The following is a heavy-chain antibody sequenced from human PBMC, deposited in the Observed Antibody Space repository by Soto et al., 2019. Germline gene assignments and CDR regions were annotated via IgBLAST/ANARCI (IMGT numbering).Heavy chain of an antibody. D-gene: IGHD5-18*01. CDR1: GFTVSSHY. Sequence: PGGSLRLSCTASGFTVSSHYLTWVRQAPGKGLMWVSILYPDGRAYHADSVKGRFTLSTDSSKNSVHLQMNNLRTEDSAVYYCARGLGREYRHNTGYFRLDHWGQGTLVTVYS. J-gene: IGHJ4*02. CDR3: ARGLGREYRHNTGYFRLDH. CDR2: LYPDGRA. V-gene: IGHV3-53*01.